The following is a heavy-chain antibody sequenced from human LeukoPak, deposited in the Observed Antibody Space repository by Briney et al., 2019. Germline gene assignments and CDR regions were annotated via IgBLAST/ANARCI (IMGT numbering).Heavy chain of an antibody. CDR2: IYTSGST. CDR1: GGSISSGSYY. CDR3: ARDTDFSIG. V-gene: IGHV4-61*02. J-gene: IGHJ4*02. Sequence: PSETLSLTCTVSGGSISSGSYYWSWIRQPAGKGLEWIGRIYTSGSTNYNPSLKSRVTMSVDTSKNQFSLKLSSVTAADTAVYYCARDTDFSIGWGQGTLVTVSS. D-gene: IGHD3-3*01.